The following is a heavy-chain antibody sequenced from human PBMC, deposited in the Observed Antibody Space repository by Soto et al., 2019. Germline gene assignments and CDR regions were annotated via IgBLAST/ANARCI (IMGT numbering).Heavy chain of an antibody. J-gene: IGHJ4*02. CDR2: ISSSSSTI. CDR3: ARVDDILTGYYSFFDY. V-gene: IGHV3-48*01. Sequence: GGSLRLSCAASGFTFSSYSMNWVRQAPGKGLEWVSYISSSSSTIYYADSVKVRFTISRDNAKNSLYLQMNSLRAEDTAVYYCARVDDILTGYYSFFDYWGQGTLVTVSS. D-gene: IGHD3-9*01. CDR1: GFTFSSYS.